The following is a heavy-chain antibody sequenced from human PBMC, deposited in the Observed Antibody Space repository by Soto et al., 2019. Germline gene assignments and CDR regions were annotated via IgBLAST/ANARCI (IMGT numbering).Heavy chain of an antibody. Sequence: LRLSCAASGFSFSSSAMSWVRQAPGKGLEWVSAISESGDNTFYADSVKGRFTISRENSNNALYLQMDTLRAEDTALYFCARGGYTYGLDPWGQGTLVTVSS. CDR1: GFSFSSSA. CDR3: ARGGYTYGLDP. CDR2: ISESGDNT. V-gene: IGHV3-23*01. J-gene: IGHJ5*02. D-gene: IGHD5-18*01.